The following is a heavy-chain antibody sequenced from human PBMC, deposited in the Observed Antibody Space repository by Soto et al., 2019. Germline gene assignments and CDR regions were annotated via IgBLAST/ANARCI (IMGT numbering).Heavy chain of an antibody. V-gene: IGHV3-33*01. D-gene: IGHD3-10*01. J-gene: IGHJ4*02. CDR2: IWYDGSNK. CDR3: ARAPTMVGGFDY. Sequence: GGSLRLSCAASGFTFSSYGMHWVRQAPGKGLEWVAVIWYDGSNKYYADSVKGRFTISRDNSKNTLYLQMNSLRAEDTAVYYCARAPTMVGGFDYWGQGTLVTVSS. CDR1: GFTFSSYG.